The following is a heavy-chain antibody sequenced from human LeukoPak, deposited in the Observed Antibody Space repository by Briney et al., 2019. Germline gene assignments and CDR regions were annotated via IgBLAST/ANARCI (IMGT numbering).Heavy chain of an antibody. CDR3: ARGRMGYCGAGTCSNDAFDI. V-gene: IGHV3-30*01. J-gene: IGHJ3*02. CDR1: GFTFSSYA. Sequence: GRSLRLSCAASGFTFSSYAMHWVRQAPGKGLEWVAVISYDGSNKYYADSVRGRFTISRDSSKNTLDVQMNSLRPEDTALYYCARGRMGYCGAGTCSNDAFDIWGQGTMVTVSS. CDR2: ISYDGSNK. D-gene: IGHD2-15*01.